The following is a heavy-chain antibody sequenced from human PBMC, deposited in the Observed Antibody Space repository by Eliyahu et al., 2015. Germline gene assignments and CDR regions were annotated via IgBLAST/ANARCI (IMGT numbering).Heavy chain of an antibody. CDR2: IRKDGTFT. CDR3: ARGGLISAADF. D-gene: IGHD3-10*01. J-gene: IGHJ4*02. CDR1: GFTFRDHW. V-gene: IGHV3-74*01. Sequence: EVQLMESGGGLVQPGGSLRLSCAASGFTFRDHWMFWGRQAPGKGLEWVSRIRKDGTFTSYADSVKDRFIISRDNAKNMVYLEMNNLRVEDTAVYWCARGGLISAADFWGQGTLVTVSS.